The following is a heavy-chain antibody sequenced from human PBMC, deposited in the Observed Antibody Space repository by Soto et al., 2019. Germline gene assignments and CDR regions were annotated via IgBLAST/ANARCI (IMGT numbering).Heavy chain of an antibody. CDR3: ARDIGEMSAV. CDR1: GFNFSSST. J-gene: IGHJ4*02. CDR2: ISSSSSYI. D-gene: IGHD3-10*01. V-gene: IGHV3-21*06. Sequence: GGSLRPSCTGSGFNFSSSTMTWVRQGPGKGLECVSSISSSSSYIYFAVSLKGRFTISRDNAKTSLYLQMNSLRGEDTAVYYCARDIGEMSAVWGQGTQVTVSS.